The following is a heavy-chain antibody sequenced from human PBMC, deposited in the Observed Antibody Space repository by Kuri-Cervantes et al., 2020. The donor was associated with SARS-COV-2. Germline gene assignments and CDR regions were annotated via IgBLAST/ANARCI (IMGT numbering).Heavy chain of an antibody. CDR3: ARVFTASFDF. CDR2: INHSGST. CDR1: GESFIGYY. J-gene: IGHJ4*02. V-gene: IGHV4-34*01. Sequence: SETLSLTCAVYGESFIGYYWSWVRQPPGKGLEWIGDINHSGSTNYNPSLKSRVTISLDTSTNQFSLKLSSVTAADTAVYYRARVFTASFDFWGQGTLVTVSS.